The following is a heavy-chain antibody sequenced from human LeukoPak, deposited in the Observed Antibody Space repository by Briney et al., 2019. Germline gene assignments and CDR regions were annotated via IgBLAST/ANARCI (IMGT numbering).Heavy chain of an antibody. Sequence: ASVKVSCKASGGTFSSYAISWVRQAPGQGLEWMGGIIPIFGTANYAQKFQGRVTITADESTSTAYMELSSLRSEDTAVYYCARDTLQSNYYDSSGYYFVYWGQGTLVTVSS. CDR3: ARDTLQSNYYDSSGYYFVY. D-gene: IGHD3-22*01. V-gene: IGHV1-69*13. CDR1: GGTFSSYA. CDR2: IIPIFGTA. J-gene: IGHJ4*02.